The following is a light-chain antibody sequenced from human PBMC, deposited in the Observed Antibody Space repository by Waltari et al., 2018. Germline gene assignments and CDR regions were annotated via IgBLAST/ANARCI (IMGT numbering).Light chain of an antibody. V-gene: IGLV5-45*03. CDR2: YRSDSDK. J-gene: IGLJ3*02. CDR3: MIWDSSAWV. Sequence: QAVLTQPSSLSASPGASASLTCTLRSGIDVGTYRIYWYQQKPGSPPHYLLRYRSDSDKQQGSGFPSRFSGSKDASANAGILLLSGLQSDDEADYYCMIWDSSAWVFGGGTKLTVL. CDR1: SGIDVGTYR.